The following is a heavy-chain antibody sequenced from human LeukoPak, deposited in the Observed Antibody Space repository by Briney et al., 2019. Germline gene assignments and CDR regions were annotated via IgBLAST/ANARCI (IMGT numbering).Heavy chain of an antibody. J-gene: IGHJ4*02. D-gene: IGHD3-22*01. CDR3: AKAFGGDYYDSSGYHPFDY. Sequence: GGSLRLSCAASGFTFSSYAMSWVRQAPGKGLEWVSAISGSGGSTYYADSAKGRFTISRDNSKNTLYLQMNSLRAEDTAVYYCAKAFGGDYYDSSGYHPFDYWGQVTLVTVSS. CDR1: GFTFSSYA. CDR2: ISGSGGST. V-gene: IGHV3-23*01.